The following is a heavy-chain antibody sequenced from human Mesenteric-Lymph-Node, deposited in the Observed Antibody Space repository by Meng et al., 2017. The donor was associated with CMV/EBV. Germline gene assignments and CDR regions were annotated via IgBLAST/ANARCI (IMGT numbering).Heavy chain of an antibody. CDR3: AREVGGIRYFDL. CDR1: GDIVSNNSAA. J-gene: IGHJ2*01. CDR2: TYYRSKWFH. D-gene: IGHD3-16*01. V-gene: IGHV6-1*01. Sequence: SQTLSLTGAISGDIVSNNSAAWSWIRQSPSRGLEWLGRTYYRSKWFHAYAGSVKSRITINPDTSTNRFSLQLSSLTPEDTAVYYCAREVGGIRYFDLWGRGTLVTVSS.